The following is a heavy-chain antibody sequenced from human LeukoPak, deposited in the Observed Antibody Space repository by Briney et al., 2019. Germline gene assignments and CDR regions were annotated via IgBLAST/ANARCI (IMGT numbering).Heavy chain of an antibody. CDR3: AREHCSSTSCQAGMDV. Sequence: ASVKVSCKASGYTFTSYGISWVRQAPGQGLEWMGWISAYNGNTIYAQKLQGRVTMTTDTSTSTAYMELRSLRSDDTAVYYCAREHCSSTSCQAGMDVWGQGTTVTVSS. CDR2: ISAYNGNT. V-gene: IGHV1-18*01. CDR1: GYTFTSYG. J-gene: IGHJ6*02. D-gene: IGHD2-2*01.